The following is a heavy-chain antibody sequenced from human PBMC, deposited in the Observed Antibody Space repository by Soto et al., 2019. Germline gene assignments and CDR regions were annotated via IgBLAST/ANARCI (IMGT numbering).Heavy chain of an antibody. CDR1: GGSISSGGYY. Sequence: PSETLSLTCTVSGGSISSGGYYWSWIRQHPGKGLEWIGYIYYSGSTYYNPSLKSRVTISVDASKNQISLKLSSVTAADTAVYYCARADYYYMDVWGKGTTVTVSS. V-gene: IGHV4-31*03. CDR3: ARADYYYMDV. J-gene: IGHJ6*03. CDR2: IYYSGST.